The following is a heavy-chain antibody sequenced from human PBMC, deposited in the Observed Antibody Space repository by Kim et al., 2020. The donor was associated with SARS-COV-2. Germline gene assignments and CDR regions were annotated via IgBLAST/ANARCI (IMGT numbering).Heavy chain of an antibody. Sequence: SETLSLTCTVSGGSISSSSYYWGWIRQPPGKGLEWIGSIYYSGSTYYNPSLKSRVTISVDTSKNQFSLKLSSVTAADTAVYYCARLHDSSGRHNSNWGQGTLVTVSS. CDR3: ARLHDSSGRHNSN. J-gene: IGHJ4*02. D-gene: IGHD3-22*01. CDR1: GGSISSSSYY. CDR2: IYYSGST. V-gene: IGHV4-39*01.